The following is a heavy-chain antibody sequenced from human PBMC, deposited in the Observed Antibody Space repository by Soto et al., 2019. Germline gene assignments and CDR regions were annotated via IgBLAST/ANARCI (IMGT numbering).Heavy chain of an antibody. V-gene: IGHV5-51*01. CDR2: IYPGDSDT. CDR1: GYSFTSYW. J-gene: IGHJ6*02. Sequence: EVQLVQSGAEVKKPGESLKISCKGSGYSFTSYWIGWVRQMPGKGLEWMGIIYPGDSDTRYSPSFQGQVTISADKSISTAALQWSSLKAWGIGMYYCWRHGASDYYDSSGYYYYYYGMDVWGQGTTVTVSS. CDR3: WRHGASDYYDSSGYYYYYYGMDV. D-gene: IGHD3-22*01.